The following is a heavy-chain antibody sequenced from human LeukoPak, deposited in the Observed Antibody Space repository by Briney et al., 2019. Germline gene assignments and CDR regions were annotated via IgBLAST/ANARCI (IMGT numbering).Heavy chain of an antibody. J-gene: IGHJ5*02. CDR3: ARGVGTSWFDP. D-gene: IGHD2-2*01. CDR1: GYTLRHYY. Sequence: ASVKVSCKAYGYTLRHYYMHWPRQAPGQGREWMGWINPKSGGANFADKFQGRVTMTRDTSIRTVYMELSRVTYDDTAVYYCARGVGTSWFDPWGQGTLVTVSS. V-gene: IGHV1-2*02. CDR2: INPKSGGA.